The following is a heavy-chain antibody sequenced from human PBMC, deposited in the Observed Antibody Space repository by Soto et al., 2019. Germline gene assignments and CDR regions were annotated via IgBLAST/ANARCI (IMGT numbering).Heavy chain of an antibody. J-gene: IGHJ6*02. CDR3: ARGVGPYYYYGMDV. V-gene: IGHV3-33*01. CDR1: GFTFSSYG. Sequence: TGGSLRLSCAASGFTFSSYGMHWVRQAPGKGLEWVAVIWYDGSNKYYADSVKGRFTISRDNSKNTLYLQMNSLRAEDTAVYYCARGVGPYYYYGMDVWGQGTTVTVSS. CDR2: IWYDGSNK.